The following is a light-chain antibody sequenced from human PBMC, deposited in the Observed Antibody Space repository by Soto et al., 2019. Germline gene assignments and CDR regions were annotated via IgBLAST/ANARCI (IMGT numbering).Light chain of an antibody. CDR1: SSDVGDNNY. CDR2: DVT. Sequence: QSALTQPASVSGSPGQSITISCTGTSSDVGDNNYVSWYQQHPGKAPKLMIYDVTHRPSGISNRFSGSKSGNTASLTISGLQAEDEAEYYCRSYTSSSTLYVFGTGTQLTVL. J-gene: IGLJ1*01. CDR3: RSYTSSSTLYV. V-gene: IGLV2-14*01.